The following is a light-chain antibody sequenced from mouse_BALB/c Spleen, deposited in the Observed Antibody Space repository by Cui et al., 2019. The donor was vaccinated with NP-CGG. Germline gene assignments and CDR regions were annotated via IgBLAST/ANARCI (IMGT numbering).Light chain of an antibody. CDR1: TGAVTTNNY. Sequence: QAVVTKASALTTSPGETVTLTCRSSTGAVTTNNYANWVQEKPDHLFTGLIGGTNNRVPGVPARFSGSLIGDKAALTITGAQTEDEAIYFCVLWYSNHWVFGGGTKLTVL. V-gene: IGLV1*01. CDR3: VLWYSNHWV. CDR2: GTN. J-gene: IGLJ1*01.